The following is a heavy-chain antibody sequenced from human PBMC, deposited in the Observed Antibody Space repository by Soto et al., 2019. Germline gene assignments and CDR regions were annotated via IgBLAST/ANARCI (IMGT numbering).Heavy chain of an antibody. CDR3: ARTTAVPNTLRSRYFFDF. CDR2: TAYTGNT. J-gene: IGHJ4*02. CDR1: GGSVTSYH. D-gene: IGHD3-9*01. V-gene: IGHV4-59*02. Sequence: PSETLSLPCVLYGGSVTSYHWSWIRQFHGKGLEWIAYTAYTGNTNYNPSLKSRVTISIDTTKNQLSLKLTSMTAADTALYYSARTTAVPNTLRSRYFFDFWGQRTLVTVSS.